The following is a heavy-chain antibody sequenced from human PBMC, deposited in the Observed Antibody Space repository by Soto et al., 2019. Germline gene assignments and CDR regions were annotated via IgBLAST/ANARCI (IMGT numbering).Heavy chain of an antibody. CDR3: AREGGEYCSGGSCQVDY. D-gene: IGHD2-15*01. Sequence: SETLSLTCTVSGGSISSYYWGWIRQPPGKGLEWIGSIYYRGNTYYNPSLKSRVTISVDTSKNQFSLKLSSVTAADTAVYYCAREGGEYCSGGSCQVDYWGQGTLVTVSS. V-gene: IGHV4-39*02. CDR1: GGSISSYY. J-gene: IGHJ4*02. CDR2: IYYRGNT.